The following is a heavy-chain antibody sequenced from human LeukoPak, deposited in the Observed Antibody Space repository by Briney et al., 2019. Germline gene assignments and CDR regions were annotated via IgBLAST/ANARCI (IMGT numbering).Heavy chain of an antibody. CDR2: IAPSDSYT. D-gene: IGHD6-19*01. CDR1: GFTFTSYW. J-gene: IGHJ4*02. V-gene: IGHV5-10-1*01. CDR3: ARGDSSGWY. Sequence: GESLKISCQGSGFTFTSYWISWVRQMPGKGLEWMGRIAPSDSYTNYSPSFQGYVTISVDKSISTAFLQWSGLKASDTAMYYCARGDSSGWYWGQGTLVTVSS.